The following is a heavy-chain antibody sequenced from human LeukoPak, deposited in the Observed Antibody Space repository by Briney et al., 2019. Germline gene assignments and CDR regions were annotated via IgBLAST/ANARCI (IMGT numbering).Heavy chain of an antibody. Sequence: GGSLRLSCAASGFTFSSYAMSWVRQAPGKGLVWVSASSGSGGSTYYADSVKGRFTISRDNSKNTLYLQLNSLRAEDTAVYYCAKVWVVEMATIEAFDIWGQGTMVTVSS. V-gene: IGHV3-23*01. D-gene: IGHD5-24*01. CDR2: SSGSGGST. J-gene: IGHJ3*02. CDR3: AKVWVVEMATIEAFDI. CDR1: GFTFSSYA.